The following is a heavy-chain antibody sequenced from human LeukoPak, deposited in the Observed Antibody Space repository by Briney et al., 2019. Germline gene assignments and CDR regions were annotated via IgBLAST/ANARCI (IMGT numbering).Heavy chain of an antibody. Sequence: SETLSLTCTVSGGSISSNSYYWGWIRQPPGKGLEWIGSIYYSGSTYYNPSLKSRVTISVDSSKNQFSLKLSSVTAADTAVYYCAKYFCAGQCSHFDSWGQGTLVTVSS. J-gene: IGHJ4*02. CDR2: IYYSGST. CDR3: AKYFCAGQCSHFDS. V-gene: IGHV4-39*07. CDR1: GGSISSNSYY. D-gene: IGHD2-21*01.